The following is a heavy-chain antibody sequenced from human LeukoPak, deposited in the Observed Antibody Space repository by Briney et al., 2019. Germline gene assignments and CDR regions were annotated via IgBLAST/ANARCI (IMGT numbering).Heavy chain of an antibody. Sequence: PSETLSLTCAVYGGSFSDYYWSWIRQPPGQGLEWSGEINHRGTTNYSPSLKSRVFISVDPSKTQFSLKLNSVTAADAAMYYCASRYSSGSYRYTGSFDSWGQGMLVNVSS. J-gene: IGHJ4*02. D-gene: IGHD3-16*02. V-gene: IGHV4-34*01. CDR3: ASRYSSGSYRYTGSFDS. CDR2: INHRGTT. CDR1: GGSFSDYY.